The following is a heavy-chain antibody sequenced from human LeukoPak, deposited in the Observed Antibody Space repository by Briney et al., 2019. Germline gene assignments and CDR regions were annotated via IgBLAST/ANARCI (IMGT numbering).Heavy chain of an antibody. CDR2: IYHSGST. Sequence: SETLSLTCTVSGGSISTYYWSWIRQPPGRGLEWIGYIYHSGSTNYNPSLKSRVTISVDTSKNQFSLKLSSVTAADTAVYYCARAAGTSLDYWGQGTLVTVSP. CDR1: GGSISTYY. V-gene: IGHV4-59*01. D-gene: IGHD6-13*01. J-gene: IGHJ4*02. CDR3: ARAAGTSLDY.